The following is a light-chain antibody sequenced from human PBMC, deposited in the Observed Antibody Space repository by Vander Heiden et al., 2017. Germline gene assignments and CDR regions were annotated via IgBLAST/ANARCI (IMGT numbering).Light chain of an antibody. CDR2: AAS. CDR1: QSISSY. Sequence: DIQMTQSPSSLSASVGDRVTITCRASQSISSYLNWYQQKPGKAPKLLIYAASSLQSGVPSRFSGSGSGTDFTLTISSLQPEDFATYYCQQSYSTITFGQEVRLEI. J-gene: IGKJ5*01. V-gene: IGKV1-39*01. CDR3: QQSYSTIT.